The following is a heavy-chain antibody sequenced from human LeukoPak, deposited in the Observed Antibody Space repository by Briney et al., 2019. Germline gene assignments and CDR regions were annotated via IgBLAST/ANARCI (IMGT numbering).Heavy chain of an antibody. CDR3: ARLSMIVDDWTWGWFDP. D-gene: IGHD3-22*01. CDR2: IKQDGSEK. V-gene: IGHV3-7*01. J-gene: IGHJ5*02. Sequence: GGSLRLSCTASGFTFSRHWMHWARQAPGKGLEWVANIKQDGSEKYYVDSVKGRFTISRDNAKNSLYLQMNSLRAEDTAVYYCARLSMIVDDWTWGWFDPWGQGTLVTVSS. CDR1: GFTFSRHW.